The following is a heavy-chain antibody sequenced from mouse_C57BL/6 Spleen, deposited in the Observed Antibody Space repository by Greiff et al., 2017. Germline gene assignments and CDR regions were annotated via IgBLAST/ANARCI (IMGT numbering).Heavy chain of an antibody. CDR2: ISSGSSTI. J-gene: IGHJ1*03. D-gene: IGHD1-1*01. CDR1: GFTFSDYG. V-gene: IGHV5-17*01. CDR3: ARGPLYYGSSYGYFDV. Sequence: EVHLVESGGGLVKPGGSLKLSCAASGFTFSDYGMHWVRQAPEKGLEWVAYISSGSSTIYYADTVKGRFTISRDNAKNTLFLQMTRLRSEDTAMYYCARGPLYYGSSYGYFDVWGTGTTVTVSS.